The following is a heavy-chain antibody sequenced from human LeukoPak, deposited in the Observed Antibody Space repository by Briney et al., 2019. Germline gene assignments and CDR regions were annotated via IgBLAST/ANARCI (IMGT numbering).Heavy chain of an antibody. CDR3: ARGGSRSRRGDDAFDI. Sequence: ASVKASCTASGYTFTNYAMNWVRQAPGQGLEWMGWISAYNGNTELAQKFQGRVTLATDASTSTAYVELRSLTSDDTAVYFCARGGSRSRRGDDAFDIRGQGTMVTVSS. CDR1: GYTFTNYA. V-gene: IGHV1-18*01. D-gene: IGHD3-10*01. J-gene: IGHJ3*02. CDR2: ISAYNGNT.